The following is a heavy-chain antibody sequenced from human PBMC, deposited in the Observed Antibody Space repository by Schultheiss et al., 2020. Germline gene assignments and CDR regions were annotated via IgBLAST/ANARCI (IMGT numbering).Heavy chain of an antibody. Sequence: GGSMRLSCAASGFMFSSYGMHWVRQAPGKGLEWVAVISYDGSNKYYADSVKGRFTISRDNSKNTLYLQMNSLRAEDTAVYYCAKRRGSYFSAYYYGMDVWGRGTTITV. CDR3: AKRRGSYFSAYYYGMDV. CDR2: ISYDGSNK. D-gene: IGHD1-26*01. CDR1: GFMFSSYG. J-gene: IGHJ6*02. V-gene: IGHV3-30*18.